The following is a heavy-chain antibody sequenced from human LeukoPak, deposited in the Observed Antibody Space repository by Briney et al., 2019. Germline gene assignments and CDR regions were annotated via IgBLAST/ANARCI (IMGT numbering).Heavy chain of an antibody. CDR3: ARDARNSYGPGNYSPNYYYGMDV. J-gene: IGHJ6*02. Sequence: GGSLRLSCAASGFTFSIYAMSWVRQAPGQGLEWVSSISSSSSYIYYGDSVKGRFTISRDNAKNSLYLLMNSLRAEDTAVYYCARDARNSYGPGNYSPNYYYGMDVWGQGTTVTVSS. V-gene: IGHV3-21*01. CDR1: GFTFSIYA. CDR2: ISSSSSYI. D-gene: IGHD3-10*01.